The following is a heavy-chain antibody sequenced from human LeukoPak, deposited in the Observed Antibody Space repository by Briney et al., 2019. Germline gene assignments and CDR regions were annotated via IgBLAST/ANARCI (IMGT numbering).Heavy chain of an antibody. CDR2: TSGSGGST. V-gene: IGHV3-23*01. D-gene: IGHD2-15*01. J-gene: IGHJ4*02. CDR3: AKNGGSQCYSHLDS. CDR1: GFTFSRHW. Sequence: GGSLRLSCAASGFTFSRHWMDWVRQAPGKGLEWVSGTSGSGGSTYYAGSVKGRFTISRDNSKNTLYLQMNSLRVEDTAVYYCAKNGGSQCYSHLDSWGQGTLVTVSS.